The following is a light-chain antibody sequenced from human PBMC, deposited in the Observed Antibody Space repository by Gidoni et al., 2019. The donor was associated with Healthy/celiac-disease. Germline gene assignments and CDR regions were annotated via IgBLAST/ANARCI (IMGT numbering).Light chain of an antibody. CDR2: DAS. CDR3: QQYYNLPIT. J-gene: IGKJ5*01. V-gene: IGKV1-33*01. Sequence: IQMPQSPSSLSASVGDRVTITCQASQDISNYLNWYQQKPGKAPKLLIYDASNLETGVPSRFSGSGSGTDFTFTISSLQPEDIATYYCQQYYNLPITFGQGTRLEIK. CDR1: QDISNY.